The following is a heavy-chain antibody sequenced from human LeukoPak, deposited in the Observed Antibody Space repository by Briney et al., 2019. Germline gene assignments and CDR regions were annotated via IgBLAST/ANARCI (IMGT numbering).Heavy chain of an antibody. V-gene: IGHV1-69*01. J-gene: IGHJ6*04. CDR3: ARGALRIAAVDYYYYGMDV. Sequence: SVKVSCKASGGTFSSYAISWVGQAPGQGLEWMGGIIPIFGTANYAQKFQGRVTITADESTSTAYMELSSLRSEDTAVYYCARGALRIAAVDYYYYGMDVWGKGTTVTVSS. CDR1: GGTFSSYA. D-gene: IGHD6-13*01. CDR2: IIPIFGTA.